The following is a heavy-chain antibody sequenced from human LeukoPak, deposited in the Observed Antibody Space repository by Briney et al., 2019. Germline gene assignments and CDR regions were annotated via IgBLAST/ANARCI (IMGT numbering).Heavy chain of an antibody. CDR3: ARGYYYGSGIYYYGMDV. V-gene: IGHV1-2*02. CDR2: INPNSGGT. D-gene: IGHD3-10*01. CDR1: GYTFTGYY. J-gene: IGHJ6*02. Sequence: ASVKVSCKASGYTFTGYYMHWVRQAPGQGLEWMGWINPNSGGTNYAQKFQGRVTMTRDTSISTAYMELSSLRSDDTAVYYCARGYYYGSGIYYYGMDVWGQGTTVTVSS.